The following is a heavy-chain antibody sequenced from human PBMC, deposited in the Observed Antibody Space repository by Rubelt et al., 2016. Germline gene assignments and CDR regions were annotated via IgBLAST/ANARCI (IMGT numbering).Heavy chain of an antibody. CDR2: INRSGST. Sequence: QLQVEESGPGLVKPSETLSLTCSVSGYSISSGYYWSWIRQPPGKGLEWIGEINRSGSTNYNPSLKSRVTISVDTSKNQFSLKLSAVTAAATAVYYCARGRAGSSSSWGQGTLVTVSS. J-gene: IGHJ4*02. CDR1: GYSISSGYY. CDR3: ARGRAGSSSS. D-gene: IGHD6-6*01. V-gene: IGHV4-38-2*02.